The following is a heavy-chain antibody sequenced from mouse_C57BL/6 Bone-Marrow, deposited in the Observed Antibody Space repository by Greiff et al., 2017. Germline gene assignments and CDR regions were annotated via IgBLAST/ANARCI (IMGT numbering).Heavy chain of an antibody. Sequence: VQLQQSGAELVRPGASVKLSCTASGFNIKDDYMHWVKQRPEQGLEWIGWIDPENGDTEYASKFQGKATITADPSSNTAYLQLSSLTSEDTAVYYCTTEFFDYWGQGTTLPVSS. V-gene: IGHV14-4*01. CDR2: IDPENGDT. CDR3: TTEFFDY. CDR1: GFNIKDDY. J-gene: IGHJ2*01.